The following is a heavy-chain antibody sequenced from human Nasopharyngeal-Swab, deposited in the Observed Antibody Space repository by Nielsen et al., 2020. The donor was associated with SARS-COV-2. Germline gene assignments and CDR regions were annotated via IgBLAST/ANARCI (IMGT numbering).Heavy chain of an antibody. CDR2: INTDNGNT. CDR1: GYTFTNSA. D-gene: IGHD2-21*02. CDR3: ARDSSPCGGDCYYDY. Sequence: ASVKVSCKASGYTFTNSAMHWERQAPGQSLEWMGWINTDNGNTKYSQKFQGRVTIASDTYASTAYMELSTLRSEDTAVYYCARDSSPCGGDCYYDYWGQGTVVTVSS. V-gene: IGHV1-3*04. J-gene: IGHJ4*02.